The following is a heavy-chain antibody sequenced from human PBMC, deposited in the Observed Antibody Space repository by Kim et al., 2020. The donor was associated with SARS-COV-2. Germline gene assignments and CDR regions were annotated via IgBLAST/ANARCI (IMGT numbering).Heavy chain of an antibody. D-gene: IGHD2-15*01. V-gene: IGHV4-34*01. CDR3: ARVPSAVADPDKYYFDY. CDR1: GGSFSGYY. J-gene: IGHJ4*02. Sequence: TLSLTCAVYGGSFSGYYWSWIRQPPGKGLEWIGEINHSGSTNYNPSLKSRVTISVDTSKNQFSLKLSSVTAADTAVYYCARVPSAVADPDKYYFDYWGQGTLVTVSS. CDR2: INHSGST.